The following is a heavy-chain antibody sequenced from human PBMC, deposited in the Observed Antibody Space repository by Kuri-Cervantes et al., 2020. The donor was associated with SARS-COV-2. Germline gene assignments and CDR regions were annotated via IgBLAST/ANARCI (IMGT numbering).Heavy chain of an antibody. Sequence: GESLKISCVVSGFTFSNQGMHWVRQAPGKGLEWVAVISYDGSNKYYADSVKGRFTISRDNSKSTLSLQMNSLRAEDTAVYYCARSGYTYGYYLSAFDIWGQGTMVTVSS. CDR1: GFTFSNQG. D-gene: IGHD5-18*01. CDR2: ISYDGSNK. J-gene: IGHJ3*02. CDR3: ARSGYTYGYYLSAFDI. V-gene: IGHV3-30*19.